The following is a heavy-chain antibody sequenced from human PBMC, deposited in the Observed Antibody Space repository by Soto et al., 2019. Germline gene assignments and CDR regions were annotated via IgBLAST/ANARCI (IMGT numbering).Heavy chain of an antibody. D-gene: IGHD1-26*01. Sequence: ASVKVSCKASGYTFTSYGISWVRQAPGQGLEWMGWISAYNGNTNYAQKLQGRVTMTRNTSMSTAYMELSSLRSEDTAVYYCASLVGATLDDAFDIWGQGTMVT. CDR2: ISAYNGNT. CDR1: GYTFTSYG. CDR3: ASLVGATLDDAFDI. V-gene: IGHV1-18*01. J-gene: IGHJ3*02.